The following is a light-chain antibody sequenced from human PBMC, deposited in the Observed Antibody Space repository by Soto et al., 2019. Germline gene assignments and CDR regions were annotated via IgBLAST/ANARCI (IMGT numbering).Light chain of an antibody. CDR1: SSDVGGYNY. CDR3: SSYTSSSTLP. CDR2: DVS. V-gene: IGLV2-14*01. J-gene: IGLJ2*01. Sequence: QSALTQPASVSGSPGQSITISRTGTSSDVGGYNYVSWYQQHPGKAPKLMIYDVSNRPSGVSNRFSGSKSGNTASLTISGLQAEDEADYYCSSYTSSSTLPFGGGTKLTVL.